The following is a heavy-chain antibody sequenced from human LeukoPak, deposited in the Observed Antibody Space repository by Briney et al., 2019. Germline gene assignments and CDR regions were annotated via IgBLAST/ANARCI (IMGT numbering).Heavy chain of an antibody. Sequence: PGGSLRLSCAASGFTFSSYAMHWVRQAPGKGLEWVAVISYGGSNKYYADSVKGRFTISRDNSKNTLYLQMNSLRAEDTAVYYCARVGRRKDIVVVPAANPLDYWGQGTLVTVSS. V-gene: IGHV3-30-3*01. CDR1: GFTFSSYA. CDR2: ISYGGSNK. D-gene: IGHD2-2*01. J-gene: IGHJ4*02. CDR3: ARVGRRKDIVVVPAANPLDY.